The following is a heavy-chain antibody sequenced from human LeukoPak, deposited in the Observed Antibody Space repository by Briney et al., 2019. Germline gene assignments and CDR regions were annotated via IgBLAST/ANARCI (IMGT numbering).Heavy chain of an antibody. J-gene: IGHJ3*02. V-gene: IGHV1-69*13. CDR2: IIPIFGTA. Sequence: SVKVSCKASGGTFSSYAISWVRQAPGQGLEWMGGIIPIFGTANYAQKFQGRVTITADESTSTAYMELSSLRSDDTAVYYCARAADYDILTGGGAFDIWGQGTMVTVSS. CDR3: ARAADYDILTGGGAFDI. D-gene: IGHD3-9*01. CDR1: GGTFSSYA.